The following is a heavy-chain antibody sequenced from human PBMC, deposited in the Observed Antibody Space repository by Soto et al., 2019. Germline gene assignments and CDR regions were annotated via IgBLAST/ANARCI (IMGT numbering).Heavy chain of an antibody. D-gene: IGHD4-17*01. CDR2: ISYDGSNK. J-gene: IGHJ2*01. Sequence: QVQLVESGGGVVQPGRSLRLSCAASGFTFSSYGMHWVRQAPGKGLEWVAVISYDGSNKYYADSVKGRFIISRDNSKNTLYLQMNSLRAEDTAVYYCAKDHYTVTGNYWYFDLWGRGTLVTVSS. CDR3: AKDHYTVTGNYWYFDL. V-gene: IGHV3-30*18. CDR1: GFTFSSYG.